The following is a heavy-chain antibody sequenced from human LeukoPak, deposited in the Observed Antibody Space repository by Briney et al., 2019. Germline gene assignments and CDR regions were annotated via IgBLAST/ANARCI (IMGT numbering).Heavy chain of an antibody. J-gene: IGHJ4*02. D-gene: IGHD6-13*01. Sequence: SQTLSLTCTVSGGSINSGTYYWTWIRQPAGRGLEWVGRIYTSGSTNYNPSLKSRVTISVYTSTNQFSLKLRSVTAADTAEYYWAREGEQHLDGRYYYFDYWGQGTLVTVSS. CDR1: GGSINSGTYY. V-gene: IGHV4-61*02. CDR3: AREGEQHLDGRYYYFDY. CDR2: IYTSGST.